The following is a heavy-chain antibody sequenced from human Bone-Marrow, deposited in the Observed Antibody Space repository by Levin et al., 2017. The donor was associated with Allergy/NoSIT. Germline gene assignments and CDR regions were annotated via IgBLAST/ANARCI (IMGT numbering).Heavy chain of an antibody. CDR3: SKEIHGGFDY. CDR1: GFSFSDAW. D-gene: IGHD3-16*01. V-gene: IGHV3-15*01. J-gene: IGHJ4*02. Sequence: LSLTCVASGFSFSDAWMNWLRQVPGKGLQWVGRIKSRAAGGTRDYAAPVKDRFTISRDDSKNTLFLQMSNLEIEDTALYDCSKEIHGGFDYWGLGTLVTVSS. CDR2: IKSRAAGGTR.